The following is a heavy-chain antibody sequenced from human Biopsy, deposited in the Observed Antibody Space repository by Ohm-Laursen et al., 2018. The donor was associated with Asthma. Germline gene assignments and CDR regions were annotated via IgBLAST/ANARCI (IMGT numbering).Heavy chain of an antibody. J-gene: IGHJ4*02. CDR2: IYYSGST. V-gene: IGHV4-31*03. CDR1: YGSITSGGYY. D-gene: IGHD3-22*01. CDR3: ARAQDYYDSRGYYRSFDY. Sequence: TLSLTCTVSYGSITSGGYYWTWIRQHPGKGLEWIGFIYYSGSTYYNPSLKSRVSISIDTSKNQFSLKFSSVTAADTAVYYCARAQDYYDSRGYYRSFDYWGQGTLVTVSS.